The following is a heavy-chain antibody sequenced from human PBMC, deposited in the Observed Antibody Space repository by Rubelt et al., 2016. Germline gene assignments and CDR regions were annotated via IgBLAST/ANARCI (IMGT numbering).Heavy chain of an antibody. CDR1: GGSISSSSYY. J-gene: IGHJ4*02. V-gene: IGHV4-39*07. D-gene: IGHD3-3*01. Sequence: VQLQESGPGLVKPSETLSLTCTVSGGSISSSSYYWGWIRQPPGKGLEWIGSIYHSGSTYYNPSLKSRVTISVDTSKNQSSLKLSSVTAADTAVYYCARDLRWSGYGYWGQGTLVTVSS. CDR3: ARDLRWSGYGY. CDR2: IYHSGST.